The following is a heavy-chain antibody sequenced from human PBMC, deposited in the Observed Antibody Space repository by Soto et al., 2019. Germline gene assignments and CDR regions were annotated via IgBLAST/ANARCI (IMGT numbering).Heavy chain of an antibody. V-gene: IGHV1-3*01. CDR2: INAGNGNT. CDR1: GYTFTSYA. Sequence: ASVKVSCKASGYTFTSYAMHWVRQAPGQRLEWMGWINAGNGNTKYSQKFQGRVTITRDTSASTAYMELSSLRSEDTAVYYCARVTAKQQLVYPWGQGTLVTVSS. CDR3: ARVTAKQQLVYP. D-gene: IGHD6-13*01. J-gene: IGHJ5*02.